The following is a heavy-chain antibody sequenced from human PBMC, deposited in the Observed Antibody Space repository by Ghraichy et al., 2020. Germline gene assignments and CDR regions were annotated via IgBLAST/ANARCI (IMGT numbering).Heavy chain of an antibody. CDR2: IYYSGST. Sequence: SETLSLTCTVSDDSISSSNYYWAWIRQPPGKGPEWIGNIYYSGSTNYNPSLKSRVTISVDTSKNQFSLKLSSVTAADTAVYYCARSTGGVGGNYRSSYYRYCYLDVWGKGTTVTVSS. V-gene: IGHV4-39*07. J-gene: IGHJ6*03. CDR3: ARSTGGVGGNYRSSYYRYCYLDV. D-gene: IGHD1-26*01. CDR1: DDSISSSNYY.